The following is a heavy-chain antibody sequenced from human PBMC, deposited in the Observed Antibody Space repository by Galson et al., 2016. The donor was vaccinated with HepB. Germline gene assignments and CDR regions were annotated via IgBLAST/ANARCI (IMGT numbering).Heavy chain of an antibody. Sequence: SLRLSCAASGFTFGTYVMTWVRQAPGKGLEWVSYISSTSRYTNYADSLKSRFTISRDNAKNSLYLQMHSLRAEDTAVYYCARVQQLDYYYYYMVVWGKGTTVTVSS. V-gene: IGHV3-11*06. CDR3: ARVQQLDYYYYYMVV. J-gene: IGHJ6*03. CDR2: ISSTSRYT. CDR1: GFTFGTYV. D-gene: IGHD6-13*01.